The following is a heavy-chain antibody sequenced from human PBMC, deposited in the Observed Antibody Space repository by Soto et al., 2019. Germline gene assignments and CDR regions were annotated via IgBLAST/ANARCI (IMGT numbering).Heavy chain of an antibody. CDR3: ARDRRYPNWFDP. V-gene: IGHV1-18*01. CDR2: ISAYSGNT. Sequence: ASVKVSCKASGYTFTSYGISWVRQAPGQGLEWMGWISAYSGNTNYAQKLQGRVTMTTDTSTSTAYMELRSLRSDDAAVYYCARDRRYPNWFDPWGQGTLVTVSS. D-gene: IGHD1-26*01. CDR1: GYTFTSYG. J-gene: IGHJ5*02.